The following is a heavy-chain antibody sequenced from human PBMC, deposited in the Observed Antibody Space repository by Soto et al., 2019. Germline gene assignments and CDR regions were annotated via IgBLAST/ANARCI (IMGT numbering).Heavy chain of an antibody. V-gene: IGHV4-59*01. CDR2: IYTGST. Sequence: QVQLQESRTGLVKPSETLSLTCTVSGDSISSYYWNWIRQPPGKGLEWIGYIYTGSTNYNPSLKSRVTISVDTSKNHFSLKLSSVTAADTAVYYCARNHAFDIWGQGTMVTVSS. CDR3: ARNHAFDI. J-gene: IGHJ3*02. CDR1: GDSISSYY.